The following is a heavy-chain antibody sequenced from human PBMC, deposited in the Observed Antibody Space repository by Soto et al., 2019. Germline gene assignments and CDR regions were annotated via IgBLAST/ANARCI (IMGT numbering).Heavy chain of an antibody. J-gene: IGHJ4*02. CDR2: INTDESST. V-gene: IGHV3-74*01. D-gene: IGHD1-20*01. CDR3: ARRGPVTGLAY. Sequence: EVQLVESGGGLVQPGGSLRLCCAASGFTFSSYWMHWVRQAPGKGLVWVSRINTDESSTTYADSVKGRFTISRDNAKNTLYLQMNSLRAEDTAVYYCARRGPVTGLAYWGQGTLVTVSS. CDR1: GFTFSSYW.